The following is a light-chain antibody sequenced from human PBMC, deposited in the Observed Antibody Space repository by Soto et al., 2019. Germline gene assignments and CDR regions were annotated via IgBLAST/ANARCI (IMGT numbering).Light chain of an antibody. V-gene: IGLV1-40*01. CDR3: QSYDSSSDV. CDR1: SSNIGAGYD. Sequence: QSVLTQPPSVSGAPGQRVTISCTGSSSNIGAGYDVHWYQQLPGTAPKLLIYGNSNRPSGVPDRFSGSKSGTSASLAITGLQAEDEADYYCQSYDSSSDVFGTWTKLTVL. J-gene: IGLJ1*01. CDR2: GNS.